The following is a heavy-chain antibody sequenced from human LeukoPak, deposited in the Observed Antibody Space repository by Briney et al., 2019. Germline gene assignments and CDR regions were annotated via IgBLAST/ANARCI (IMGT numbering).Heavy chain of an antibody. Sequence: GGSLRLSCVASGFTFSNYWMAWVRQAPGKGLEWVANIRADGSRTYYVDSAKGRFTISRDNAKNSLYLQMNSLRAGDTAVYYCARDFYGGNSPSYAFDIWGQGTMVTVSS. CDR1: GFTFSNYW. J-gene: IGHJ3*02. CDR3: ARDFYGGNSPSYAFDI. V-gene: IGHV3-7*01. CDR2: IRADGSRT. D-gene: IGHD4-23*01.